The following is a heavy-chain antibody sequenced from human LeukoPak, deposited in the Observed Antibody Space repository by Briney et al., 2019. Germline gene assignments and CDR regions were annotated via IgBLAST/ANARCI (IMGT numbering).Heavy chain of an antibody. CDR1: GGSISSYY. Sequence: SETLSLTCTVSGGSISSYYWSWIRQPPGKGLEWIGYIYYSGSTNYNPSLKSRVTISVDTSKNQFSLKLSSVTAADTAVYYCARLRTAMVTAAFDYRGQGTLVTVSS. V-gene: IGHV4-59*08. D-gene: IGHD5-18*01. CDR3: ARLRTAMVTAAFDY. CDR2: IYYSGST. J-gene: IGHJ4*02.